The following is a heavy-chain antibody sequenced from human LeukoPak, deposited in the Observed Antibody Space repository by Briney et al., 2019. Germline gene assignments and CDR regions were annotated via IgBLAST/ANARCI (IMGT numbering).Heavy chain of an antibody. V-gene: IGHV3-66*01. J-gene: IGHJ4*02. CDR3: TREGGSWEHGVH. D-gene: IGHD1-26*01. CDR2: IYNGGST. CDR1: GFTVSNNY. Sequence: PGGSLRLSCAASGFTVSNNYMSWVRQAPGKGLEWVSVIYNGGSTYYADSVKGRFTISRDNSKNTVHLQMNSLRAEDTAVYYCTREGGSWEHGVHWGQGTLVTVSS.